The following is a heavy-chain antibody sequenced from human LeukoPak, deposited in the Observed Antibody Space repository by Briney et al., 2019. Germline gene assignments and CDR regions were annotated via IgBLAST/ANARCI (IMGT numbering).Heavy chain of an antibody. V-gene: IGHV3-21*01. CDR1: GFTFSSYG. J-gene: IGHJ4*02. Sequence: PGGSLRLSCAASGFTFSSYGMNWVRQAPGKGLEWVSSISSSSSYIYYADSVKGRFTISRDNAKNSLYLQMNILRAEDTAVYYCARTRITMVLGAYVAFWGQGTLVTVSS. CDR2: ISSSSSYI. D-gene: IGHD3-10*01. CDR3: ARTRITMVLGAYVAF.